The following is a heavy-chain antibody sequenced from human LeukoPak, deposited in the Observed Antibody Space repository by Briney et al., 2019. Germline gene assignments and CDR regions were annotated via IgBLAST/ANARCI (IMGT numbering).Heavy chain of an antibody. CDR1: GFPLSTSGMG. J-gene: IGHJ5*02. D-gene: IGHD6-13*01. V-gene: IGHV2-70*11. CDR2: IDCDDDK. CDR3: ARIPGIPAAGFDP. Sequence: SGPALMKPTQTLTLTCTLSGFPLSTSGMGVSWIRHPPGNALEWLTRIDCDDDKYYNTSRKTRLTISNDTSKNQVVLTMTNMDPVDTATYYCARIPGIPAAGFDPWGQGTLVTVSS.